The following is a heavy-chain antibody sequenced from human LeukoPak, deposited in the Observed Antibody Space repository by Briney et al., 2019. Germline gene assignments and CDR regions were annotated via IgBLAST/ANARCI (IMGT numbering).Heavy chain of an antibody. CDR1: GGSFSGYY. CDR2: INHSGST. V-gene: IGHV4-34*01. CDR3: ARGHYDTNGYYSDYFDS. D-gene: IGHD3-22*01. Sequence: PSETLSFTCAVYGGSFSGYYWSWIRQPPGKGLEWIGEINHSGSTNYNPSLKSRVTISVDKSKNQFSLKMNSVTAADTAIYFCARGHYDTNGYYSDYFDSWSQGTLVTVSS. J-gene: IGHJ4*02.